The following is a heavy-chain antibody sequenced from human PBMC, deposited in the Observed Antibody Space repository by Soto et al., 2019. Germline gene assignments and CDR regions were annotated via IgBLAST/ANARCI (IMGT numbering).Heavy chain of an antibody. CDR3: ARDLGYALPDY. V-gene: IGHV1-3*05. Sequence: QVKLVQSGAEEKKPGASVKVSCKASGYTFTSYAMHWVRQAPGQRLEWMGWINAGNGNTKYSQKFQGRVTITRDTAASTAYMELSSLRSEDTAVYYCARDLGYALPDYWGQGTLVTVSS. J-gene: IGHJ4*02. D-gene: IGHD2-15*01. CDR2: INAGNGNT. CDR1: GYTFTSYA.